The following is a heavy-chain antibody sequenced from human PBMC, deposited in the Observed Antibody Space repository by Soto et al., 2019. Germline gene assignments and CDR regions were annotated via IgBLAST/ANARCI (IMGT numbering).Heavy chain of an antibody. J-gene: IGHJ3*02. V-gene: IGHV1-69*01. CDR2: IIPICGTA. CDR1: GGTFSSYA. D-gene: IGHD6-6*01. CDR3: ARDFYISWRPLYAFAI. Sequence: QVHLVQSGAEVKKPGSSVKVSCKASGGTFSSYALSWVRQAPGQGPEWMGGIIPICGTANYAQKFQGRVTITADESTSTAYMELSSLRSEATAVYYCARDFYISWRPLYAFAIWGQGKMVTVSS.